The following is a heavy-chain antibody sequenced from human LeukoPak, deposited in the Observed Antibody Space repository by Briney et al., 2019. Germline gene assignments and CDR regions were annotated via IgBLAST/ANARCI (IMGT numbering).Heavy chain of an antibody. CDR1: GGSFSSYA. V-gene: IGHV1-69*06. CDR3: TRENPGTGWFDP. J-gene: IGHJ5*02. Sequence: SVKVSCKASGGSFSSYAINWVRQAPGQGLEWMGGIIPMFGSANYAQKFQGRVTITADKSTSTAYMELSSVGSEDTAVYYCTRENPGTGWFDPWGQGTLVTVSS. D-gene: IGHD1-14*01. CDR2: IIPMFGSA.